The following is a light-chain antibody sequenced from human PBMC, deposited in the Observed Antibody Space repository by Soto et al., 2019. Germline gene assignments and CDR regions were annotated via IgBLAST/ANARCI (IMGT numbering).Light chain of an antibody. CDR3: QQYNRWT. CDR1: QSITTW. J-gene: IGKJ1*01. Sequence: DIQLTQSPSTVSASGGDSVTIPCRASQSITTWLAWYQKKPGKATKLLIYDASSLGSGVPSRFSGSGSGTEFTLTITRLQPDDFATYYRQQYNRWTCGQGTKVDIK. V-gene: IGKV1-5*01. CDR2: DAS.